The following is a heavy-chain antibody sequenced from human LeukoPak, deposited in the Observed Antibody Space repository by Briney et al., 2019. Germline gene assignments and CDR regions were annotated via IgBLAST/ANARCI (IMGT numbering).Heavy chain of an antibody. CDR1: GGSISSYY. V-gene: IGHV4-59*12. J-gene: IGHJ5*02. CDR2: IYYSGST. CDR3: ARDLYYYGSGSNWFDP. D-gene: IGHD3-10*01. Sequence: KSSETLSLTCTVSGGSISSYYWSWIRQPPGKGLEWIGYIYYSGSTNYNPSLKSRVTISVDTSKNQFSLRLSSVTAADTAVYYCARDLYYYGSGSNWFDPWGQGTLVTVSS.